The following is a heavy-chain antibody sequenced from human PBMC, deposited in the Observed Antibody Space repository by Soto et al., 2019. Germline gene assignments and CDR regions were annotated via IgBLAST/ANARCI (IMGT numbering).Heavy chain of an antibody. CDR3: AREGPPIRPHNPPEYFQH. CDR1: GDSISTRSNY. D-gene: IGHD6-6*01. V-gene: IGHV4-39*02. CDR2: IYYTGGT. J-gene: IGHJ1*01. Sequence: PSETLSLTCTVSGDSISTRSNYWAWIRQPPGKGLEWIGSIYYTGGTYYNPSLKSRVTLFLDTSKNQFSLNLNSVTAADTAVYYFAREGPPIRPHNPPEYFQHWGQGTPVPVSS.